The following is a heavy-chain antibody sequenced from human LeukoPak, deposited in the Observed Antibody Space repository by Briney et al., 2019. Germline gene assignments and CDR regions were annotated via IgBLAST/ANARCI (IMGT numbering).Heavy chain of an antibody. J-gene: IGHJ4*02. CDR2: FDPEDGET. V-gene: IGHV1-24*01. D-gene: IGHD3-3*01. Sequence: GASAKVSCKVSGYTLTELSMHWVRQAPGKGLEWMGGFDPEDGETIYAQKFQGRVTMTEDTSTDTAYMELSSLRSEDTAVYYCATLHDFWSGYFTFWGQGTLVTVSS. CDR3: ATLHDFWSGYFTF. CDR1: GYTLTELS.